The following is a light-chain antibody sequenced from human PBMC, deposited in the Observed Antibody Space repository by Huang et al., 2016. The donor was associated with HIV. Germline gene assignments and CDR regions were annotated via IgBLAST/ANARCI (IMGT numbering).Light chain of an antibody. V-gene: IGKV1-39*01. CDR3: QQSHSTPQT. J-gene: IGKJ5*01. CDR2: GAS. CDR1: QTIKKY. Sequence: DIQMTQSPSSLSASVGARVTIPCRARQTIKKYLNWDKQKPGQAPRLLIYGASNLQTEGPSRFSGSGSGTDFSLTISSLQPEDFAIYYCQQSHSTPQTFGQGTRLDIK.